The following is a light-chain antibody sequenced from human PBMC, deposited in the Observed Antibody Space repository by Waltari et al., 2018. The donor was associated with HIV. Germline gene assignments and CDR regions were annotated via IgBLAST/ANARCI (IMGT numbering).Light chain of an antibody. Sequence: QSALTQPASVSGSPGQSITISCTGTSSDVGGYNYVSWYQQHPGKAPKLMIYDVSNRPSGVSNRVSGSKYGNTAALTISGLQAEDEADYYCSSYTSNITRVFGGGTKLTVL. J-gene: IGLJ3*02. CDR2: DVS. CDR1: SSDVGGYNY. CDR3: SSYTSNITRV. V-gene: IGLV2-14*03.